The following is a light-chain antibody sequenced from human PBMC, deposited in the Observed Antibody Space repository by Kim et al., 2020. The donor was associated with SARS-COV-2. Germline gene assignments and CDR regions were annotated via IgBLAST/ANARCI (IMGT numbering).Light chain of an antibody. CDR2: LVS. J-gene: IGKJ4*01. V-gene: IGKV1-5*01. CDR1: QSITSG. CDR3: QQHNGY. Sequence: DIQMTQSPSTLSASVGDTVTITCRASQSITSGLAWYQQKPGKAPKLLIYLVSNLDSGVPSRFSGSGSGTQFTLTISSLQPDDFATYYYQQHNGYFGGGTKVDIK.